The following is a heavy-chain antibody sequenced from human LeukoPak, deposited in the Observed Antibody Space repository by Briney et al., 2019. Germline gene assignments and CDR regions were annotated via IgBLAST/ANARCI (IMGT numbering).Heavy chain of an antibody. CDR2: INHSGST. J-gene: IGHJ5*02. D-gene: IGHD6-13*01. V-gene: IGHV4-34*01. CDR1: GGSISSYY. CDR3: ARAPLYSSSWYYPGHHNWFDP. Sequence: SETLSLTCTVSGGSISSYYWSWIRQPPGKGLEWIGEINHSGSTNYNPSLKSRVTISVDTSKNQFSLKLSSVTAADTAVYYCARAPLYSSSWYYPGHHNWFDPWGQGTLVTVSS.